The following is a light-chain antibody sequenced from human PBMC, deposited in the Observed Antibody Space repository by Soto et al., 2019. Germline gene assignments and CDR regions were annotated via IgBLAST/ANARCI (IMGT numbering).Light chain of an antibody. CDR2: KAS. J-gene: IGKJ3*01. CDR1: QTISRY. CDR3: QQSYSTLFT. Sequence: EIQMTQSPSSLSASVGDRVTITCRASQTISRYLNRYQQRPGKAPNLLIYKASTLKSGVPSRFSGSGSGTDFTLTISSLQPEDFATYYCQQSYSTLFTFGPGTKVDIK. V-gene: IGKV1-39*01.